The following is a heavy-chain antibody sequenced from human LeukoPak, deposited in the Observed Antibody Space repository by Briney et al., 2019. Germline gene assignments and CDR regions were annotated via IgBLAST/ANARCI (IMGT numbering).Heavy chain of an antibody. CDR2: ISGSGGST. D-gene: IGHD4-17*01. CDR3: ARETGSAVGSTDFDY. Sequence: GGSLRLSCAASGFTFSSFAMSWVRQAPGKGLEWVSAISGSGGSTYYADSVKGRFTISRDNSKNTLYLQMNSLRAEDTAVYYCARETGSAVGSTDFDYWGQGTLVTVSS. J-gene: IGHJ4*02. V-gene: IGHV3-23*01. CDR1: GFTFSSFA.